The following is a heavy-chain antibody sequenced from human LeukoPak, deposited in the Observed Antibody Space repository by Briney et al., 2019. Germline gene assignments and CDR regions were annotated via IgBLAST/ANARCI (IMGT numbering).Heavy chain of an antibody. V-gene: IGHV4-4*07. J-gene: IGHJ3*02. CDR2: IYTTGST. CDR1: GGSIGTYY. Sequence: SETLSLTCTVYGGSIGTYYWSWIRQPAGKGLEWIGQIYTTGSTSYNPSLKSRVTMSVDTSKNQFSLNLSSVSAADTAFYYCARVEIVGTRRYAFDMWGQGTAVTVSS. D-gene: IGHD1-26*01. CDR3: ARVEIVGTRRYAFDM.